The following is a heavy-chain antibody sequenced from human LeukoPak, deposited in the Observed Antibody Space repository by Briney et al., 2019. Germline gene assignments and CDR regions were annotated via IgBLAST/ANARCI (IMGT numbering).Heavy chain of an antibody. V-gene: IGHV2-5*02. Sequence: SGPTLVKPTQTLTVTFTFSGFSLNSNGEGVGWIRQPPGKALEWLALIYWDDDKRYNPSLKSRLALTKDTSKNQVILTMTDMDPVDTATFYCAHRRQYSNYCFDYWGQGTLVTVSS. CDR1: GFSLNSNGEG. D-gene: IGHD4-11*01. CDR3: AHRRQYSNYCFDY. J-gene: IGHJ4*02. CDR2: IYWDDDK.